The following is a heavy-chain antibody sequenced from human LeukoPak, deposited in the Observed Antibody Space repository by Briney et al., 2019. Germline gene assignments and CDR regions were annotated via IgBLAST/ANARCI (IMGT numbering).Heavy chain of an antibody. CDR3: ARVPDGWELLFPPYYYYYYGMDV. CDR2: ISAYNGNT. J-gene: IGHJ6*02. CDR1: GYTFTSYG. Sequence: GASVKDSCKASGYTFTSYGISWVRQAPGQGLEWMGWISAYNGNTNYAQKLQGRVTMTTDTSTSTAYMELRSLRSDDTAVYYCARVPDGWELLFPPYYYYYYGMDVWGQGTTVTVSS. V-gene: IGHV1-18*01. D-gene: IGHD1-26*01.